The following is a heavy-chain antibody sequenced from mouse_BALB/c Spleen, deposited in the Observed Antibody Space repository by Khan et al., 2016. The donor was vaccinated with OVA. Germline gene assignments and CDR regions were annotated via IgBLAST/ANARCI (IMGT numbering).Heavy chain of an antibody. CDR3: ARQPYYHYNIMDY. V-gene: IGHV2-6-1*01. D-gene: IGHD2-10*01. Sequence: VQLVESGPGLVAPSQSLSITCTISGFSLTNYGVHWVRQPPGKGLEWLVVIWSDGSTTYNSALKSRLTISKDKSESQVFLKMNSLQTDDTAMYFCARQPYYHYNIMDYWGQGTSVTVSS. CDR1: GFSLTNYG. J-gene: IGHJ4*01. CDR2: IWSDGST.